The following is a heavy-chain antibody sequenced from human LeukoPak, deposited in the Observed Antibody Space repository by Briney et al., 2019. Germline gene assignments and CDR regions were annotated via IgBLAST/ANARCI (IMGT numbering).Heavy chain of an antibody. V-gene: IGHV1-24*01. Sequence: ASVKVSCKVSGYTLTELSMHWVRQAPGKGLEWMGGFDPEDGETIYAQKLQGGVTTTEDTSTDTAYMELSSLRSEDTAVYYCATAYGSGSYYNEAFDIWGQGTMVTVSS. CDR3: ATAYGSGSYYNEAFDI. CDR1: GYTLTELS. J-gene: IGHJ3*02. D-gene: IGHD3-10*01. CDR2: FDPEDGET.